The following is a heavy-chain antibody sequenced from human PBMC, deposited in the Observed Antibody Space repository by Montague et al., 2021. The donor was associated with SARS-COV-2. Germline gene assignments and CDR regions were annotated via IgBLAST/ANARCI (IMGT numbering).Heavy chain of an antibody. CDR2: ITGTTSGHKT. J-gene: IGHJ4*02. Sequence: SLRLSCAGSGFTFGTYGMSWVRQAPGKGLEWVSGITGTTSGHKTXYADSVRGRFTISRDNSKNTVDLQMSRLRAEDTAVYFCAKDLWGNYGSGSSFQSWGQGTLVTVSS. CDR1: GFTFGTYG. D-gene: IGHD3-10*01. CDR3: AKDLWGNYGSGSSFQS. V-gene: IGHV3-23*01.